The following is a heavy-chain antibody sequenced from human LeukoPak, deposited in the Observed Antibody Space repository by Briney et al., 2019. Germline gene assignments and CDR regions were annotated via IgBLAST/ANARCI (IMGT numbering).Heavy chain of an antibody. CDR2: IDPSDSYT. Sequence: GESLRISCKASGYSFTSYWISWVRQMPGKGLEWMGRIDPSDSYTNYSPSFQGHVTISADKSISTSYLQWSSLKASDTAMYYCARPSLRYCSGGSCFDYWGQGTLVTVSS. CDR1: GYSFTSYW. D-gene: IGHD2-15*01. CDR3: ARPSLRYCSGGSCFDY. J-gene: IGHJ4*02. V-gene: IGHV5-10-1*01.